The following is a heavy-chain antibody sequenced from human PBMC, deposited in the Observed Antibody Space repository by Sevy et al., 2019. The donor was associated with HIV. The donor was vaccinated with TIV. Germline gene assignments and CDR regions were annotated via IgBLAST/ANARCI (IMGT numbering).Heavy chain of an antibody. Sequence: ASVKVSCQTSGYTFTDRYIHWVRQAPGQGLEWMGYINPDTGNTRYAQKFQARVTMTGDTSVSTAYMELRRLTSDDTAVYFCGRVHPPRLSGHGSGWYPFDYWGQGTLVTVSS. J-gene: IGHJ4*02. D-gene: IGHD6-19*01. V-gene: IGHV1-2*02. CDR3: GRVHPPRLSGHGSGWYPFDY. CDR2: INPDTGNT. CDR1: GYTFTDRY.